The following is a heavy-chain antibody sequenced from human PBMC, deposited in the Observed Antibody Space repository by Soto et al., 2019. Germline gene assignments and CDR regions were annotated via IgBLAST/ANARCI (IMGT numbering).Heavy chain of an antibody. CDR1: GFTFSNYA. D-gene: IGHD1-1*01. Sequence: GGSLRLSCVASGFTFSNYAMNWVRQAPGQGREWVAVISYDGSNKYYADSVKGRINISRDNSRNTLYLQMNNLRAEDAAMYYCAGDVGNNCGAFAYGGQGTLVTVSS. CDR3: AGDVGNNCGAFAY. CDR2: ISYDGSNK. J-gene: IGHJ4*02. V-gene: IGHV3-30-3*01.